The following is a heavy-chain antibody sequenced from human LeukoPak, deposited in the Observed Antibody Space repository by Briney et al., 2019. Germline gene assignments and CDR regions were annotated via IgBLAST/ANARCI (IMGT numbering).Heavy chain of an antibody. CDR1: GFTFNNYA. CDR2: ISGSGGST. J-gene: IGHJ4*02. V-gene: IGHV3-23*01. D-gene: IGHD1/OR15-1a*01. Sequence: GGFLRLSCAASGFTFNNYALSWVRQAPGKGLEWVSAISGSGGSTYYADSVKGRFTISRDNSKNTLYLQMNSLRAEDTAVYYCAKVSVLLYNWNTFDYWGQGTLVTVSS. CDR3: AKVSVLLYNWNTFDY.